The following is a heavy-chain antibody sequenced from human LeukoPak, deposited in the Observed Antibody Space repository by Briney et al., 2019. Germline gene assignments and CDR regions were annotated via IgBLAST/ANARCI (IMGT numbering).Heavy chain of an antibody. CDR3: ARRTRNYYDSSGYYLR. J-gene: IGHJ4*02. D-gene: IGHD3-22*01. V-gene: IGHV4-39*07. Sequence: SETLSLTCTVSGGSISSSSYYWGWIRQPPGKGLEWIGSIYYSGSTYYNPSLKSRVTISVDTSKNQFSLKLSSVTAADTAVYYCARRTRNYYDSSGYYLRWGQGTLVTVSS. CDR2: IYYSGST. CDR1: GGSISSSSYY.